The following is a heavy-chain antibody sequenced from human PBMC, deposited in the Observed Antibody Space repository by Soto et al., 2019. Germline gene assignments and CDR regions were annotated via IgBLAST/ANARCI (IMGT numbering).Heavy chain of an antibody. CDR1: GYTFTRSG. CDR2: ISGYNGDT. J-gene: IGHJ6*02. D-gene: IGHD2-8*01. V-gene: IGHV1-18*01. Sequence: ASVKVSCKASGYTFTRSGISWGRKAPGQGLEWMGWISGYNGDTTYAQKFQGRVTMTIDTSTSTAYMELRSLTSDDTAVYYCAKNGQPPYYYYGLDVWGQGTKVTVSS. CDR3: AKNGQPPYYYYGLDV.